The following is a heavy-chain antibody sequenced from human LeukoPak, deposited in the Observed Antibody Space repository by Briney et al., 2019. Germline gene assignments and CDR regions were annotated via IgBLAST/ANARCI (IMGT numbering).Heavy chain of an antibody. CDR2: INSDGSST. CDR1: GFTFSSYW. Sequence: GGSLRLSCAASGFTFSSYWMHWVRQAPGKGLVWVSRINSDGSSTSYADSVKGRFTISRDNAKNTLYLQMNSLRAEDTAVYYCARELLPSGLAPHLGMDVWGQGTTVTVPS. CDR3: ARELLPSGLAPHLGMDV. V-gene: IGHV3-74*01. J-gene: IGHJ6*02. D-gene: IGHD2-21*01.